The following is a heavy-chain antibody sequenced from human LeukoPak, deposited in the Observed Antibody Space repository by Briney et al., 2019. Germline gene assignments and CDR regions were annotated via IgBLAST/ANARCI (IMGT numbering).Heavy chain of an antibody. CDR2: ISGSGGTT. D-gene: IGHD3-3*01. V-gene: IGHV3-23*01. J-gene: IGHJ1*01. CDR3: AMGATSWSGYSFPKIFQH. CDR1: GFTFSSYA. Sequence: GGSLRLSCAASGFTFSSYAMHWVRQAPGKGLEWVSVISGSGGTTYYADSVKGRFTTSRDNSKNTLYLQMNSLRAEDTAVYYCAMGATSWSGYSFPKIFQHWGRGTLVTVSS.